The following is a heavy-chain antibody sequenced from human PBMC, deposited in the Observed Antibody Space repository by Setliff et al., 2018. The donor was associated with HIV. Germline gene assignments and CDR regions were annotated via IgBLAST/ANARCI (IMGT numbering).Heavy chain of an antibody. J-gene: IGHJ4*02. CDR3: ARVPSYYNFWSGYYFDY. Sequence: PSETLSLTCTVSGGSISSGSYYWGWIRQPPGKGLEWIGSIYHSGSTYYNPSLKSRVTISVDTSKNQFSLKLSSVTAADTAVYYCARVPSYYNFWSGYYFDYWGQGTLVTVSS. D-gene: IGHD3-3*01. CDR1: GGSISSGSYY. CDR2: IYHSGST. V-gene: IGHV4-39*01.